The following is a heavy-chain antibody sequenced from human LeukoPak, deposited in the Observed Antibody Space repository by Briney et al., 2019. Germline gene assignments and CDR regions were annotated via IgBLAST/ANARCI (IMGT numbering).Heavy chain of an antibody. D-gene: IGHD6-6*01. CDR1: GYTFTSYA. Sequence: ASVKVSCTASGYTFTSYAMNWVRQAPGQGLEWMGWINTNTGNPTYAQGFAGRFVFSLDTSVTTAYLQITSLKAEDTAVYYCARDLVSAGFDIWGQGTMVTVSS. J-gene: IGHJ3*02. CDR2: INTNTGNP. CDR3: ARDLVSAGFDI. V-gene: IGHV7-4-1*02.